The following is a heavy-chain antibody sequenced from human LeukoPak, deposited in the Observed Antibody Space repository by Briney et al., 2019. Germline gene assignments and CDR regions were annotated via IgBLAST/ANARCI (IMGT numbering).Heavy chain of an antibody. Sequence: ATVKISCKASGYTFTDYYMHWAQQAPGKGLEWMGRVDPEDGETIYAEKFQGRVTITADTSTDTAYMELSSLRSEDTAVYYCTTFRKADYWGQGTLVTVSS. CDR3: TTFRKADY. CDR2: VDPEDGET. CDR1: GYTFTDYY. J-gene: IGHJ4*02. V-gene: IGHV1-69-2*01.